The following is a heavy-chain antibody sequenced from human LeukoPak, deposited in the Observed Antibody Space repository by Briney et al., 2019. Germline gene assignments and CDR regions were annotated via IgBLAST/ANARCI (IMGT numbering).Heavy chain of an antibody. CDR2: IRVRSDST. J-gene: IGHJ4*02. CDR3: AKVYDTSGYYFFFDY. Sequence: PGGSLRLSCAASGFIFDDYGMNWVRQAPGKGLEWVSSIRVRSDSTHYADSVQGRFTISRDDSKNTLYLQMNSLRAEDTAVYYCAKVYDTSGYYFFFDYWGQGTLVTVSS. D-gene: IGHD3-22*01. V-gene: IGHV3-23*01. CDR1: GFIFDDYG.